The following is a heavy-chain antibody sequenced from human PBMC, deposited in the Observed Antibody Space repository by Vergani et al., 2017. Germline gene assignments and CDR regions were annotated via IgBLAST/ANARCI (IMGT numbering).Heavy chain of an antibody. CDR1: GFTFADYA. V-gene: IGHV3-9*01. Sequence: VQLVESGGGLVQPGRSLRLSCAASGFTFADYAMHWVRQAPGTGLEWVSGIRWNSGSIGYADSVKGRFAISRDNAKNSLYLQMNSLRAEDTALYYCAKGTGLRVVDYLVGPAFDIWGQGTMVTVSS. J-gene: IGHJ3*02. CDR2: IRWNSGSI. CDR3: AKGTGLRVVDYLVGPAFDI. D-gene: IGHD2-21*01.